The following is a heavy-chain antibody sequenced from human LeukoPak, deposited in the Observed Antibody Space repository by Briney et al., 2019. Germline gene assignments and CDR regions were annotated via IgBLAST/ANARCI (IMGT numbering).Heavy chain of an antibody. CDR2: INSDGSSI. CDR1: GFTFSSYW. V-gene: IGHV3-74*03. J-gene: IGHJ4*02. Sequence: GGSLRLSCAASGFTFSSYWMHWVRQAPGKGLVWVSRINSDGSSITYADSVKGRSTISRDNAKNTLYLQMNSLRVEDTAVYYCAREGRVSGYDFDCWGQGTLVTVSS. CDR3: AREGRVSGYDFDC. D-gene: IGHD5-12*01.